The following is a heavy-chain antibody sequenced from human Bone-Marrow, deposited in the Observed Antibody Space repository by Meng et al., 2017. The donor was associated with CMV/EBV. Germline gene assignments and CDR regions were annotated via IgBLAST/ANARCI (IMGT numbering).Heavy chain of an antibody. Sequence: GGSLRLSCKGSGCSFTRYWIGWVRQMPGKGLEWMGIIYPGDSDTRYSPSFQGQVTISADRSISTTYLQWSSLKASDTAMYYCARLAGYCSSTTTCSRAYYFDYWGQGILVTVSS. CDR2: IYPGDSDT. CDR1: GCSFTRYW. J-gene: IGHJ4*02. V-gene: IGHV5-51*01. CDR3: ARLAGYCSSTTTCSRAYYFDY. D-gene: IGHD2-2*01.